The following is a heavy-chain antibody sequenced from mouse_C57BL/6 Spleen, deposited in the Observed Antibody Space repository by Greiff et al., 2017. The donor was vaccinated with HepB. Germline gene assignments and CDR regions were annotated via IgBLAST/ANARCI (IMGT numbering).Heavy chain of an antibody. J-gene: IGHJ3*01. V-gene: IGHV1-69*02. D-gene: IGHD1-1*01. CDR2: IDPSDSYT. CDR1: GYTFTSYW. Sequence: QVQLQQPGAELVKPGASVKLSCKASGYTFTSYWMHWVKQRPGQGLEWIGVIDPSDSYTNYNQKFKGKATLTVDTSSSTAYMQLSSLTSEDSAVYYCAREDRLGSSYKFAYWGQGTLVTVSA. CDR3: AREDRLGSSYKFAY.